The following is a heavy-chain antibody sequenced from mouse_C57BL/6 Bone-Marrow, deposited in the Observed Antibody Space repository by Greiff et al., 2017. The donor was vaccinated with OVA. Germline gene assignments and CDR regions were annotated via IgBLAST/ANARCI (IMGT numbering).Heavy chain of an antibody. CDR2: IRNKANNHAT. CDR3: TRRWLLRRDFDY. V-gene: IGHV6-6*01. Sequence: EVMLVESGGGLVQPGGSMKLSCAASGFTFSDAWMDWVRQSPEKGLEWVAEIRNKANNHATYYAESVKGRFTISRDDSKSSVYLQMNSLRAEDTGIYYCTRRWLLRRDFDYWGQGTTLTVSS. J-gene: IGHJ2*01. CDR1: GFTFSDAW. D-gene: IGHD2-3*01.